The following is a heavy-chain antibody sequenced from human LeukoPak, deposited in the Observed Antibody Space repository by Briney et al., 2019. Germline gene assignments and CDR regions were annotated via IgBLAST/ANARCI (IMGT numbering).Heavy chain of an antibody. D-gene: IGHD2-2*01. V-gene: IGHV4-61*02. CDR2: IYTSGST. Sequence: SETLSLTCTVSGGSISSGSYYWSWIRQPAGKGLEWIGRIYTSGSTNYNPSLKSRVTISVDTSKNQFSLKLTSVTAADTAVYYCARHSVRSPIVLIPTAIDHWGQGTLVTVSS. CDR1: GGSISSGSYY. CDR3: ARHSVRSPIVLIPTAIDH. J-gene: IGHJ4*02.